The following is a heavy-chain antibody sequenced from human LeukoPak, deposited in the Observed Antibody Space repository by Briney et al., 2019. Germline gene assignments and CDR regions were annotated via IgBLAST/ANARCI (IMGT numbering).Heavy chain of an antibody. CDR2: ISYDGSDN. J-gene: IGHJ4*02. CDR1: GFTFSRYG. D-gene: IGHD4-23*01. Sequence: GGSLRLSCAASGFTFSRYGIHWVRQAPGKGLEWVAVISYDGSDNYYADSVKGRFTISRDNSKNTLYLQMNSLRPEDTAVYYCARGAHYDDYGGGYFDYWGQGTLVTVSS. CDR3: ARGAHYDDYGGGYFDY. V-gene: IGHV3-30*03.